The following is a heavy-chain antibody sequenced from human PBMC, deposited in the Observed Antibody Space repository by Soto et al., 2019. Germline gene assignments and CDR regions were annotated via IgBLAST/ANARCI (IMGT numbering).Heavy chain of an antibody. V-gene: IGHV1-69*01. CDR2: IIPIFGTA. J-gene: IGHJ6*02. D-gene: IGHD5-18*01. CDR1: GGTFSSYA. CDR3: ARGKDTAMVPDYYYGMDV. Sequence: QVQLVQSGAEVKKPGSSVKVSCKASGGTFSSYAISWVRQAPGQGLEWMGGIIPIFGTANYAQKFQGRVTITADESTSTAYMELSSLRSEDTAVYYCARGKDTAMVPDYYYGMDVWGQGTTVTVSS.